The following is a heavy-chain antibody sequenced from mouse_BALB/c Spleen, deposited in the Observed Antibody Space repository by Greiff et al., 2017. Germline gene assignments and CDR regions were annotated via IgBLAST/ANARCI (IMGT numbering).Heavy chain of an antibody. V-gene: IGHV5-12-1*01. J-gene: IGHJ3*01. CDR2: ISSGGGST. CDR1: GFAFSSYD. Sequence: EVNVVESGGGLVKPGGSLKLSCAASGFAFSSYDMSWVRQTPEKRLEWVAYISSGGGSTYYPDTVKGRFTISRDNAKNTLYLQMSSLKSEDTAMYYCARPPYGNYGWFAYWGQGTLVTVSA. CDR3: ARPPYGNYGWFAY. D-gene: IGHD2-1*01.